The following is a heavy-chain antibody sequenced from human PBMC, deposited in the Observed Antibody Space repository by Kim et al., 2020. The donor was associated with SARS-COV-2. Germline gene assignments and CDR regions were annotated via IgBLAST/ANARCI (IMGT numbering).Heavy chain of an antibody. Sequence: ASVKVSCKASGYTFTSYGISWVRQAPGQGLEWMGWISAYNGNTNYAQKLQGRVTMTTDTSTSTAYMELRSLRSDDTAVYYCARDQLRPQIQLWRYYYGMDVWGQGTTVTVSS. V-gene: IGHV1-18*01. CDR3: ARDQLRPQIQLWRYYYGMDV. J-gene: IGHJ6*02. D-gene: IGHD5-18*01. CDR1: GYTFTSYG. CDR2: ISAYNGNT.